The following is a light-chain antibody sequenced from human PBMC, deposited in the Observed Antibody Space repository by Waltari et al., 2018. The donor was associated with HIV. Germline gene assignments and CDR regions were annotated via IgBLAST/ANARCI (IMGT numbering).Light chain of an antibody. CDR1: QDIRDD. CDR2: DAS. J-gene: IGKJ1*01. Sequence: DIQMTQSPSSLSASVGDRVTITCQASQDIRDDLNWYQQKPGKAPKLLIYDASNLETGVPSRFSGSGSGTDFTLTINNLQSEDIAKYYCQQFDNLRTFGQGTKVEI. V-gene: IGKV1-33*01. CDR3: QQFDNLRT.